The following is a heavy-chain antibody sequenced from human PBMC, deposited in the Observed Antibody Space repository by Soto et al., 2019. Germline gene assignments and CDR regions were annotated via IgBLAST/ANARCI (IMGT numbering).Heavy chain of an antibody. D-gene: IGHD4-4*01. CDR1: GFTFDYYW. CDR3: ARGNLGGFDL. Sequence: EVQLVESEGGLVQRGGSLRLSCAASGFTFDYYWMHWVRQAPGQGLVWVAHIQNDGSRTTYADSVKGRFTISRDNDKNTMYLQMNSLGAEDTAVYYCARGNLGGFDLWGQGTTVTVSS. J-gene: IGHJ3*01. CDR2: IQNDGSRT. V-gene: IGHV3-74*01.